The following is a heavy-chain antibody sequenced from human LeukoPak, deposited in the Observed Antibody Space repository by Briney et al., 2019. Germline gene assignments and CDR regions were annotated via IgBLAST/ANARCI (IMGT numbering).Heavy chain of an antibody. CDR3: ARAAVVVPAAIVWFDP. V-gene: IGHV4-59*01. CDR2: IYYSGST. D-gene: IGHD2-2*02. J-gene: IGHJ5*02. CDR1: GGSISSYY. Sequence: PSETLSLTCTVSGGSISSYYWSWIRQPPGKGLECIGYIYYSGSTNYNPSLKSRVTISVDTSKNQFSLKLSSVTAADTAVYYCARAAVVVPAAIVWFDPWGQGTLVTVSS.